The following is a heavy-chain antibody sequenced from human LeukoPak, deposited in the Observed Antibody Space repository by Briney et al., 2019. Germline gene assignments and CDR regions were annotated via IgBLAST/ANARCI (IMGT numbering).Heavy chain of an antibody. Sequence: GGSLRLSCAASGFTFSSYGMHWVCQAPGKGLEWVAVISYDGSNKYYADSVKGRFTISRDNSKNTLYLQMNSLRAEDTAVCYCAKDRVFGITGTTDYWGQGTLVTVSS. CDR1: GFTFSSYG. V-gene: IGHV3-30*18. J-gene: IGHJ4*02. D-gene: IGHD1-7*01. CDR2: ISYDGSNK. CDR3: AKDRVFGITGTTDY.